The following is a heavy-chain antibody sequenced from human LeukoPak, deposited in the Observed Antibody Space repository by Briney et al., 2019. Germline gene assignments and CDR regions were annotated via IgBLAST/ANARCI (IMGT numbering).Heavy chain of an antibody. CDR3: ARDRVRVVSHGFDI. Sequence: GGSLRLSCAASGFTFSNYNMNWVRQAPGKGLEWVSSISSSSYIYYTDSLRGRFTISRDNAKNSLYLQMNSLRAEDTAVYYCARDRVRVVSHGFDIWGQGTVVTVSS. V-gene: IGHV3-21*01. CDR1: GFTFSNYN. J-gene: IGHJ3*02. D-gene: IGHD3-10*01. CDR2: ISSSSYI.